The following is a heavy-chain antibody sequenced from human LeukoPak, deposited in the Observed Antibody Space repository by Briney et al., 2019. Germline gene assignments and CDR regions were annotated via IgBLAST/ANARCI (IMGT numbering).Heavy chain of an antibody. CDR2: IGGSGAGT. CDR1: GFTFDDYA. D-gene: IGHD3-3*01. CDR3: ALHWSYDYWSEPFEF. J-gene: IGHJ3*01. Sequence: PGRSLRLSCAASGFTFDDYAMHWVRQAPGKRLEWVSGIGGSGAGTYYGDSVKGRFTISRDNSKNTLWLQMNSLRAEDTALYYCALHWSYDYWSEPFEFRGQGTMVAVSS. V-gene: IGHV3-23*01.